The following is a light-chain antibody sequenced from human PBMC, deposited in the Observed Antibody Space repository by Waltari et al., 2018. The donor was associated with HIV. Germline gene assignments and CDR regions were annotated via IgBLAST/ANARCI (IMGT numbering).Light chain of an antibody. Sequence: VLTQSPGTLSSSPGERATLSCRASQTIGNNYIGWYQQTHGRAPRLLISGASNRATGIPDRFSGSGSGTDFTLTITRLEPEDSAVYYCQQYHNTPFTFGQGTRLEIK. CDR2: GAS. V-gene: IGKV3-20*01. J-gene: IGKJ5*01. CDR3: QQYHNTPFT. CDR1: QTIGNNY.